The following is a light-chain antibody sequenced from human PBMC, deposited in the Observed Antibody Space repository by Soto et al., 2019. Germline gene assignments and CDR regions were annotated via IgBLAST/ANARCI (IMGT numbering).Light chain of an antibody. CDR3: QHYGSSPTK. V-gene: IGKV3-20*01. CDR1: QSVSSTY. CDR2: GAS. J-gene: IGKJ1*01. Sequence: EIVLTQSPGTLSLSPGERATLSCRASQSVSSTYVGWYQQKPGRAPRLLIFGASSRATGIPDRFSGSGSGTDFTLTISRXEPEDFAVYYCQHYGSSPTKFGQGTKVDTK.